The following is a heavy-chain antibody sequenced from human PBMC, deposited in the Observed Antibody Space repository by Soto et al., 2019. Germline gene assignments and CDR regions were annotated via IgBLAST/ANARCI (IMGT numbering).Heavy chain of an antibody. CDR2: ISDDSSRT. J-gene: IGHJ5*01. CDR1: GFTFNTFE. D-gene: IGHD3-16*01. V-gene: IGHV3-23*01. Sequence: EVQPLESGGGLVQPGGSLRLSCAASGFTFNTFEMSWVRQAPGRGLEWVSFISDDSSRTYYADAVKGRFTISRDNSKYTLYLQMNSLTAEDTAVYACVKGGWLDFWGQGTLVTVSS. CDR3: VKGGWLDF.